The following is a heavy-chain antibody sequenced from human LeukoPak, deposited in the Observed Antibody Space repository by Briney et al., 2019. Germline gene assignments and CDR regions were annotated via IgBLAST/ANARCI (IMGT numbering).Heavy chain of an antibody. D-gene: IGHD6-6*01. V-gene: IGHV3-30*18. CDR1: GFTFSSYG. Sequence: PGRSLRLSCAASGFTFSSYGMHWVRQAPGKGLEWVAVISYDGSNKYYADSVKGRFTISRDNSKNTLYLQMNSLRAEDTAVYYCAKDGGGIAARRNMDYWGQGTLVTVSS. J-gene: IGHJ4*02. CDR2: ISYDGSNK. CDR3: AKDGGGIAARRNMDY.